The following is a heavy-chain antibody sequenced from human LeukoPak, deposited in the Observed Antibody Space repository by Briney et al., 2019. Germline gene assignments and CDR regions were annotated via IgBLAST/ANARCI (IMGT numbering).Heavy chain of an antibody. CDR1: GGSIGSSSYY. D-gene: IGHD2-2*01. CDR2: IYYSGST. Sequence: SETLSLTCTVSGGSIGSSSYYWGWIRQPPGKGLEWIGSIYYSGSTYYNPSLKSRVTLFVDTSKNQFSLRLSSLTAADTAVYYCARRVVPAAYGYWGQGTLVTVSS. V-gene: IGHV4-39*01. J-gene: IGHJ4*02. CDR3: ARRVVPAAYGY.